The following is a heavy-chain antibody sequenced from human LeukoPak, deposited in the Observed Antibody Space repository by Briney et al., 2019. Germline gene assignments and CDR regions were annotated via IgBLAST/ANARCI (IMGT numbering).Heavy chain of an antibody. CDR2: IYYSGST. CDR3: ASSRGDYYYYYYMDV. D-gene: IGHD3-10*01. Sequence: SETLSLTCTVSGYSISSGYYWGWIRQPPGKGLEWIGSIYYSGSTYYNPSLKSRVTISVDTSKNQFSLKLSSVTAADTAVYYCASSRGDYYYYYYMDVWGKGTTVTVSS. CDR1: GYSISSGYY. J-gene: IGHJ6*03. V-gene: IGHV4-38-2*02.